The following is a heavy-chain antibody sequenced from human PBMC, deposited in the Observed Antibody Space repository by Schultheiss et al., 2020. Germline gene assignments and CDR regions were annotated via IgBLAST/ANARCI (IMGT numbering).Heavy chain of an antibody. CDR1: GGSIRNHY. D-gene: IGHD3-10*01. CDR3: AKVPYYFGSGKHGMDV. Sequence: SETLSLTCTVSGGSIRNHYWSWIRQPAGKGLEWVGSIHITGNTNYNPSLKSRVTMSIDTSKNQFSLNLRSVTAADTAIYYCAKVPYYFGSGKHGMDVWGQGTTVTVSS. V-gene: IGHV4-4*07. J-gene: IGHJ6*02. CDR2: IHITGNT.